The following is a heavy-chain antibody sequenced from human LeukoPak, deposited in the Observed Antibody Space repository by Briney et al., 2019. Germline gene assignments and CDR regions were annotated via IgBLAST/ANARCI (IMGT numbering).Heavy chain of an antibody. CDR3: ARFLGGVIVIQDAFDI. D-gene: IGHD3-16*02. V-gene: IGHV3-21*01. CDR2: ISSSSSYI. CDR1: GFTFSSYS. Sequence: PGGSLRLSCAASGFTFSSYSMNWVRQAPGKGLEWVSSISSSSSYIYYADSVKGRFTISRDNAKNSLYLQMNSLRAEDTAVYYCARFLGGVIVIQDAFDIWGQGTMVTVSS. J-gene: IGHJ3*02.